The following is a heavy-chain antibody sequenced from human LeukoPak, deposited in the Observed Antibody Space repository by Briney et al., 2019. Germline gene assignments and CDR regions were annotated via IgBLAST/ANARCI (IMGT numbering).Heavy chain of an antibody. CDR3: ARSARDSEYTNMDS. CDR2: MKQDGSEG. D-gene: IGHD5-18*01. V-gene: IGHV3-7*02. Sequence: PGGPLNLSLPASGFTFVTNGITGFGQAPGKGRNWLPNMKQDGSEGNYVDSVKGRFTISRDNDRNSLYLQMNSLRVEDTAVYYCARSARDSEYTNMDSWGQGTLVTVSS. CDR1: GFTFVTNG. J-gene: IGHJ4*02.